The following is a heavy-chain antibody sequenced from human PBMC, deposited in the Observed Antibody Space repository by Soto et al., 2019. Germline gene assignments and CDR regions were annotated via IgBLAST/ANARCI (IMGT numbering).Heavy chain of an antibody. V-gene: IGHV1-18*01. Sequence: ASVKVSCKASGYTFTSYGISWVRQAPGQGLEWMGWISAYNGNTNYAQKLQGRVTMTTDTSTSTAYMELRSLRSDDTAVYYCARDSNLFSRSDAFDIWGQGTMVTVSS. D-gene: IGHD6-6*01. J-gene: IGHJ3*02. CDR2: ISAYNGNT. CDR3: ARDSNLFSRSDAFDI. CDR1: GYTFTSYG.